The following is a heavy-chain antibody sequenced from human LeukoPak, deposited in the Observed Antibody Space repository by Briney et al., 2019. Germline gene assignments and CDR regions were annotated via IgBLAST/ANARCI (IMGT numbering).Heavy chain of an antibody. CDR3: ARRGSGYYDSREAFDI. CDR2: INPNSGGT. J-gene: IGHJ3*02. V-gene: IGHV1-2*06. D-gene: IGHD3-22*01. Sequence: GASVKVSCKASGYTFIAYYIYWMRQAPGQGLEWVGRINPNSGGTNNAQNFQDRVTLTRDTSITTAYMELNRLISDDTAVYYCARRGSGYYDSREAFDIWGQGTMVTVSS. CDR1: GYTFIAYY.